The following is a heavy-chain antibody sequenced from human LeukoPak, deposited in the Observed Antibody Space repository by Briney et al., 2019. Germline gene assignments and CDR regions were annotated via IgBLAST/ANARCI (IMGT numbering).Heavy chain of an antibody. V-gene: IGHV4-30-4*08. CDR1: GGSISSGDYY. CDR3: ARDPILTGYYPPFDY. CDR2: IYYSGST. J-gene: IGHJ4*02. D-gene: IGHD3-9*01. Sequence: SETLSLTCTVSGGSISSGDYYWSWIRQPPGKGLEWIGYIYYSGSTYYNPSLKSRVTISVDTSKNQFSLKLSSVTAADTAVYYCARDPILTGYYPPFDYWGQGTLVTVSS.